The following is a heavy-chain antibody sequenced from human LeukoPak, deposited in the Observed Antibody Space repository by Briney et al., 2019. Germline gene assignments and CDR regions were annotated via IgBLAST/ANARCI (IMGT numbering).Heavy chain of an antibody. CDR2: ISGSGGST. CDR1: GFTFSSYA. D-gene: IGHD4-17*01. J-gene: IGHJ4*02. Sequence: GGSLRLSCAASGFTFSSYAMSWVRQAPGKGLEWVSAISGSGGSTYYADSVKGRFTISRDNSKNTLYLQMYSLRAEDTAVYYCAKDPDDYGDYGDWGQGTLVTVSS. CDR3: AKDPDDYGDYGD. V-gene: IGHV3-23*01.